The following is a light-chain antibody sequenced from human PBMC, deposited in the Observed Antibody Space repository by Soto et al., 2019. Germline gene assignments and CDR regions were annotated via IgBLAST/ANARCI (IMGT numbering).Light chain of an antibody. CDR2: GAS. J-gene: IGKJ1*01. V-gene: IGKV3-20*01. Sequence: DIVLTQSPGTLDLSPGDRATLSCRASQSVSSSYLAWYQQRPGQANRLIIYGASTRATGIPDRFSGSGSGTDFTLTISRLEPEDFAVYYCQQYGTSPWTFGQGTKVDIK. CDR1: QSVSSSY. CDR3: QQYGTSPWT.